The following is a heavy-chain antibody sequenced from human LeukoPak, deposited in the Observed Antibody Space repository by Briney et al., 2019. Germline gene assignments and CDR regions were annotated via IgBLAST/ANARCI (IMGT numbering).Heavy chain of an antibody. CDR3: AKKPAAGYCSGGSCSTYYYYNGMDV. J-gene: IGHJ6*02. CDR2: ISGSGSNT. CDR1: GFTFGNYA. D-gene: IGHD2-15*01. V-gene: IGHV3-23*01. Sequence: GGSLRLSCAGSGFTFGNYAMSWVRQAPGKGLEWVSTISGSGSNTYYADSVKGRFTISRDNSKNTLYLQMSSLRAEDTAEYYCAKKPAAGYCSGGSCSTYYYYNGMDVWGQGTTVTVSS.